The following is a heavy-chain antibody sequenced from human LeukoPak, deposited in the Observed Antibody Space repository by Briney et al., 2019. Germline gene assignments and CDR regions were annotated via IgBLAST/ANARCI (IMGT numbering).Heavy chain of an antibody. Sequence: PSQTLSLTCTVSGGSISSYYWSWIRQPAGKGLEWIGRIYTSGSTNYNPSLKSRVTMSVDTSKNQFSLKLSSVTAADTAVYYCARDELGPNYYDSSGSGDYFDYWGQGTLVTVSS. J-gene: IGHJ4*02. CDR1: GGSISSYY. D-gene: IGHD3-22*01. CDR3: ARDELGPNYYDSSGSGDYFDY. V-gene: IGHV4-4*07. CDR2: IYTSGST.